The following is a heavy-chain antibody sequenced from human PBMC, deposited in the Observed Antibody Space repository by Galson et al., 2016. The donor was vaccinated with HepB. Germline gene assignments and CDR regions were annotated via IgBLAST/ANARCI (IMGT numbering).Heavy chain of an antibody. CDR3: ARDHRYSDLWSGFFTPWFDP. V-gene: IGHV4-59*01. Sequence: SETLSLTCTVSGGPMTSYFWTWIRRPPGKGLEWIGYIYYNGSSNCNPSLKSRVNISVDTSKRQFSLTLSSVTAADTAVYYCARDHRYSDLWSGFFTPWFDPWGQGIRVTVSS. CDR2: IYYNGSS. J-gene: IGHJ5*02. D-gene: IGHD3/OR15-3a*01. CDR1: GGPMTSYF.